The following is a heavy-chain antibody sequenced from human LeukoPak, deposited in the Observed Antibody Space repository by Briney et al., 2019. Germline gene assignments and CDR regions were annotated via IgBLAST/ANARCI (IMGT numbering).Heavy chain of an antibody. V-gene: IGHV3-48*03. CDR1: GFTFSSYE. Sequence: HPGGSLRLSCAASGFTFSSYEINWVRQAPGKGLEWVSYISSSGSTRYYADSVKGRFTISRDNAKNSLYLQMNSLRAEDTAVYYCAELGITMIGGVWGKGTTVTISS. CDR3: AELGITMIGGV. J-gene: IGHJ6*04. CDR2: ISSSGSTR. D-gene: IGHD3-10*02.